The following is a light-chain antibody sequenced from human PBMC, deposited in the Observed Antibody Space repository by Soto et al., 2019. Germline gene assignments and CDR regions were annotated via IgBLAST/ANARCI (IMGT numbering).Light chain of an antibody. CDR3: WQCYPGLKYT. CDR2: GAS. Sequence: EVVLTQSPDTLSLSPGERATLSCRASQAVTGNYLAWYQQKPGQAPTLLIYGASNRATGIPYRFSGSGSGADDSLTIIRLEPEDFAVYYCWQCYPGLKYTFGHGTKLEIK. J-gene: IGKJ2*01. CDR1: QAVTGNY. V-gene: IGKV3-20*01.